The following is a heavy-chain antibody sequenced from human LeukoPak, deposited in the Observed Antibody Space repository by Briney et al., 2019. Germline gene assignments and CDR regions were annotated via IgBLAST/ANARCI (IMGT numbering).Heavy chain of an antibody. CDR2: IDPSDSYN. CDR3: ARLPSSYYYYDSSGYYGYFDY. CDR1: GYSFTSYW. Sequence: LGESIQISCKGSGYSFTSYWISWVRQMPGKGLEWMGRIDPSDSYNNYRPSFQGHVTISADKSISTAYLQWSSLKASDTAMYYCARLPSSYYYYDSSGYYGYFDYWGQGALVTVSS. J-gene: IGHJ4*02. D-gene: IGHD3-22*01. V-gene: IGHV5-10-1*01.